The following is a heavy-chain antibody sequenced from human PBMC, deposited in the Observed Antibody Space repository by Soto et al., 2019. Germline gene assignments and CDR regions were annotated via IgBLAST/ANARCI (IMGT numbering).Heavy chain of an antibody. D-gene: IGHD5-18*01. J-gene: IGHJ4*02. CDR1: GGTFYTYT. CDR2: ITPIYPTT. V-gene: IGHV1-69*15. Sequence: QVQLVQSGAELRQPGSSVQVSCKASGGTFYTYTFSWVRQAPGQGLEWMGSITPIYPTTNYAERFQGRLTITADGSTHTAYMDLTSLTSEDTAVYYCARIPRYSFPTSDDLDSWGQGTLVTVSS. CDR3: ARIPRYSFPTSDDLDS.